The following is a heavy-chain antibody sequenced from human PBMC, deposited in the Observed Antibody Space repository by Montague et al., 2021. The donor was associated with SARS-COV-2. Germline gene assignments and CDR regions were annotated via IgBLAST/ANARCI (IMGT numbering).Heavy chain of an antibody. J-gene: IGHJ4*02. Sequence: TLSLTCTVSGGSISSGGHYWTWVRRPAGKGLEWIGHIQADGTTNYKSSLRSRLTFSVDTSKNLLSLNLTSVTAADTAIYYCARGTRVVGITPGFRYWGQGTQVAVSS. CDR3: ARGTRVVGITPGFRY. D-gene: IGHD2-21*01. V-gene: IGHV4-61*09. CDR1: GGSISSGGHY. CDR2: IQADGTT.